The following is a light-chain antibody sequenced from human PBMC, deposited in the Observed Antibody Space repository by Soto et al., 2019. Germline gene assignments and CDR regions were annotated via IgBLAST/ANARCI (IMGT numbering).Light chain of an antibody. J-gene: IGLJ1*01. CDR1: NIGHKG. V-gene: IGLV3-21*02. Sequence: SYELTQPPSVSVAPGQTATITGGGNNIGHKGVHWYQQKPGQAPVLVVYDDSDRPSGIPERFSGSNSGNTATLTISRVEAGDEADYYCQVWDRNTDHYVFGTGTKLTVL. CDR2: DDS. CDR3: QVWDRNTDHYV.